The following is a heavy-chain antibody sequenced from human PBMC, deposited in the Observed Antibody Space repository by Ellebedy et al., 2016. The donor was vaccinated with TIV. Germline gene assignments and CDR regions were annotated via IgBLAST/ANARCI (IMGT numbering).Heavy chain of an antibody. V-gene: IGHV3-21*01. CDR2: ISSSSNYV. D-gene: IGHD1-1*01. J-gene: IGHJ4*02. Sequence: PGGSLRLSCAASGFTLGNHAMTWVRQAPGKGLEWVSSISSSSNYVYYADSVKGRFTIFRDDDKNALYLQMNSLRAEDTAVYYCARKPMNPTDLYGNFDHWGQGTLVTVSS. CDR3: ARKPMNPTDLYGNFDH. CDR1: GFTLGNHA.